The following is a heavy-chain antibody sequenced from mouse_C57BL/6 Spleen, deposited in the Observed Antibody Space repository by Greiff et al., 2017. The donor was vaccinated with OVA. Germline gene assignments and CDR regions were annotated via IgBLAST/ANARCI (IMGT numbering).Heavy chain of an antibody. CDR2: IYPGDGDT. D-gene: IGHD4-1*01. Sequence: QVQLQQSGPELVKPGASVKISCKASGYAFSSSWMNWVKQRPGKGLEWIGRIYPGDGDTNYNGKFKGKATLTADKSSSTAYMQLSSLASADSAVYFCASKANWLDYWGQGTTLTVSS. CDR1: GYAFSSSW. V-gene: IGHV1-82*01. CDR3: ASKANWLDY. J-gene: IGHJ2*01.